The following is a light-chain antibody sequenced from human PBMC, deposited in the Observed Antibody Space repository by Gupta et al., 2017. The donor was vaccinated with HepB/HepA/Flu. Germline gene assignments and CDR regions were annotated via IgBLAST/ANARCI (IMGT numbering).Light chain of an antibody. J-gene: IGKJ1*01. CDR2: ATS. V-gene: IGKV3-20*01. Sequence: EVLLTQSPGTLSLSPGERGTLSCRASQTISINFLVWYQQKPGQAPRLLFYATSRATDVPDRLSGSGSGTDFTLTIDRLEPEDVAVYYCQQYAASPYTFGQGTKVEIK. CDR1: QTISINF. CDR3: QQYAASPYT.